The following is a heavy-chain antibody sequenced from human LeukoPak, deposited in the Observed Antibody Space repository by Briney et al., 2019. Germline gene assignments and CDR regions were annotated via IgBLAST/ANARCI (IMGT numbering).Heavy chain of an antibody. CDR3: ARGWVPAAISWFDP. CDR1: GGSFGGYY. CDR2: INHSGST. V-gene: IGHV4-34*01. J-gene: IGHJ5*02. D-gene: IGHD2-2*01. Sequence: SETLSLTCAVYGGSFGGYYWSWIRQPPGKGLEWIGEINHSGSTNYNPSLKSRVTISVDTSKNQFSLKLSSVTAADTAVYYCARGWVPAAISWFDPWGQGTLVTVSS.